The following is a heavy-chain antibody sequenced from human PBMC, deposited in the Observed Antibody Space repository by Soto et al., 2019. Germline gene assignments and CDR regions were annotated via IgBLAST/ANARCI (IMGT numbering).Heavy chain of an antibody. Sequence: QVQLQQWGAGLLKPSETLSLTCAVYGGSFSGYYWSWIRQPPGKGLEWIGEINHSGSTNYNPSLTSRVPISVDTSKNQFSLKLSSVTAADTAVYYCARGETTVTTPANWFDPWGQGTLVTVSS. J-gene: IGHJ5*02. CDR1: GGSFSGYY. CDR2: INHSGST. CDR3: ARGETTVTTPANWFDP. V-gene: IGHV4-34*01. D-gene: IGHD4-4*01.